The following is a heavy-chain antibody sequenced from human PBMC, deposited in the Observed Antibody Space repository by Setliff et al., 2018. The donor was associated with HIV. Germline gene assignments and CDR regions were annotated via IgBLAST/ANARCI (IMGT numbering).Heavy chain of an antibody. CDR1: GFTFSPYW. J-gene: IGHJ4*02. D-gene: IGHD5-12*01. CDR3: AKDPRAAVATICDY. Sequence: LRLSCAASGFTFSPYWMHWVRQAPGKGLEWVSAISGSGGSTYYADSVKGRFTISRDNSKNTLYLQMNSLRAEDTAVYYCAKDPRAAVATICDYWGQGTLVTVSS. V-gene: IGHV3-23*01. CDR2: ISGSGGST.